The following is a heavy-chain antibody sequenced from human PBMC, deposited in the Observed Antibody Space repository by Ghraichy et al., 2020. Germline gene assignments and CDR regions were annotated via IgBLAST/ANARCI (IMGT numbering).Heavy chain of an antibody. V-gene: IGHV3-7*01. D-gene: IGHD2-2*01. CDR3: ASRYCSSTSCYLYSYHYMDV. CDR2: IKQDGSEK. J-gene: IGHJ6*03. Sequence: GASLNISCAASGFTFSSYWMTWVRQAPGKGLEWVANIKQDGSEKYYVDSVKGRFTISRDNAKNSLYLQMNSLRAEDTAVYYCASRYCSSTSCYLYSYHYMDVWCKGTTVTVSS. CDR1: GFTFSSYW.